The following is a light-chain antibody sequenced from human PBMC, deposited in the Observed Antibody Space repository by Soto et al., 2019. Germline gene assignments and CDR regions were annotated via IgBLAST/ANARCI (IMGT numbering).Light chain of an antibody. Sequence: AIRMTQSPSSLSASTGDRVTITCRASQGISSYLAWYQQKPGKAPKLLIYAASTLQSGVPSRFSGSGSGTDFTLTISCLQSEDFATYYRQQYYSYPRTFGGGTKVDIK. V-gene: IGKV1-8*01. CDR2: AAS. CDR1: QGISSY. J-gene: IGKJ4*01. CDR3: QQYYSYPRT.